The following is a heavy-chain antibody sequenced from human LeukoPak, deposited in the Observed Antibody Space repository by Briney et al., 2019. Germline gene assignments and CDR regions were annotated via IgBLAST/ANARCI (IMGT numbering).Heavy chain of an antibody. Sequence: GGSLRLSCAASGFTFSIYWVHWVRQAPGKGLVWVSSINSDGSSTSYADSVKGRLTISRDNAKNTLYLQMNTLRAEETAVYYCASLDYWGQGTPVTVSS. CDR2: INSDGSST. CDR1: GFTFSIYW. J-gene: IGHJ4*02. V-gene: IGHV3-74*01. CDR3: ASLDY.